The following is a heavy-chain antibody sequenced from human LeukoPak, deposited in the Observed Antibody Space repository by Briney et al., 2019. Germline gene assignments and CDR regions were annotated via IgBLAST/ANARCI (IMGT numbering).Heavy chain of an antibody. Sequence: GESLKISCRGSGYSFITYWIAWVRQVPGKGLDYMGVIYPPDSDTRYSPSFQGQVTISADKSLSTAYLQWSSLKASDTAMYYCARGVPPGMTDAFDIWGQGTMVTVSS. CDR2: IYPPDSDT. CDR3: ARGVPPGMTDAFDI. D-gene: IGHD3-10*01. CDR1: GYSFITYW. V-gene: IGHV5-51*01. J-gene: IGHJ3*02.